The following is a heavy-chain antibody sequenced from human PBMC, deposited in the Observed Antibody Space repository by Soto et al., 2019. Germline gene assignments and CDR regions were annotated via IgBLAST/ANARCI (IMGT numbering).Heavy chain of an antibody. J-gene: IGHJ4*02. V-gene: IGHV3-23*01. Sequence: PXGSLRHSCAAAGFTFSSYAMSWVRQAPGRGLEWVSAISGSGGSTYYADSVKGRFTISRDNSKNTLYLQMNSLRAEDTAVYYCANGGQSGSYWGGNFDSWGQGTLVTVSS. D-gene: IGHD1-26*01. CDR2: ISGSGGST. CDR1: GFTFSSYA. CDR3: ANGGQSGSYWGGNFDS.